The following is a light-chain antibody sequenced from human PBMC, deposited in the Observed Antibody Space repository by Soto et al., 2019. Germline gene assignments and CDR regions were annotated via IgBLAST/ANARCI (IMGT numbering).Light chain of an antibody. CDR1: SSDIGEYKY. Sequence: SVLTQPASVSGSPGQSITISCTGTSSDIGEYKYVSWYQQHPGKAPKLMVYDVNSRPSGVSNRFSGSKSGNTASLIISGLQAEDEADYYCSSHTTRSTYVFGTGTKVTVL. CDR2: DVN. V-gene: IGLV2-14*01. J-gene: IGLJ1*01. CDR3: SSHTTRSTYV.